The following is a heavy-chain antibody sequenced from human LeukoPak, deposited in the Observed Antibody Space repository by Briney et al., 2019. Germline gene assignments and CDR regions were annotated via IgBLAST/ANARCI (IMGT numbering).Heavy chain of an antibody. Sequence: SETLSLTCTVYGGSFSGYYWSWIRQPPGKGLEWSGEINHSGSTNYNPSLKSRVTISVDTSKNQFSLKLSSVIAADTAVYYCASQLWFGELYFQHWGQGTLVTVSS. CDR3: ASQLWFGELYFQH. D-gene: IGHD3-10*01. CDR1: GGSFSGYY. CDR2: INHSGST. J-gene: IGHJ1*01. V-gene: IGHV4-34*01.